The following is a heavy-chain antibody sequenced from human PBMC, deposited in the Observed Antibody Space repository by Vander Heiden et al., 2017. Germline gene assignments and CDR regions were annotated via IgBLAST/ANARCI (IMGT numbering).Heavy chain of an antibody. V-gene: IGHV3-11*01. CDR1: GLTFRDDY. J-gene: IGHJ4*02. Sequence: QVQPVEPGGGLVQPGGSLRLSCAASGLTFRDDYMSWIRQAPGKELEWVSYISSSGSTIYYADSVKGRFTISRDNAKNSLYLQMNSLRAEDTAVYYCARGLEYQLPSPNDYWGQGTLVTVSS. CDR2: ISSSGSTI. D-gene: IGHD2-2*01. CDR3: ARGLEYQLPSPNDY.